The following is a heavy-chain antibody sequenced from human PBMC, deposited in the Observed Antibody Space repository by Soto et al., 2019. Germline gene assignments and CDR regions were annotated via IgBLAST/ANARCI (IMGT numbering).Heavy chain of an antibody. D-gene: IGHD3-3*01. Sequence: SETLSLTCTVSGGSIISYYWSWILQPPGKGLEWIGYIYYSGSTNYNPSLKSRVTISVDTSKNQFSLKLSSVTAADTAVYYCARVGIFGVGGYYYYYYMDFWGKGTTVTV. CDR2: IYYSGST. J-gene: IGHJ6*03. CDR1: GGSIISYY. V-gene: IGHV4-59*01. CDR3: ARVGIFGVGGYYYYYYMDF.